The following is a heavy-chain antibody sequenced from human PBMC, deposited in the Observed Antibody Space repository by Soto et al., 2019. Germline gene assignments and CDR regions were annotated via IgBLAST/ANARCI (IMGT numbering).Heavy chain of an antibody. Sequence: PGESRKISCRLAGWSFTGYCIFWVRQMPGKFLWWMLRMYPVDSYTRYIPSFQVQVTIAADKSISTAYLQWSSLKASDTEMYYCARLCLPNITKGGSSTSRTPPQYSAMDVWGKGT. J-gene: IGHJ6*04. D-gene: IGHD2-2*01. CDR3: ARLCLPNITKGGSSTSRTPPQYSAMDV. V-gene: IGHV5-51*01. CDR1: GWSFTGYC. CDR2: MYPVDSYT.